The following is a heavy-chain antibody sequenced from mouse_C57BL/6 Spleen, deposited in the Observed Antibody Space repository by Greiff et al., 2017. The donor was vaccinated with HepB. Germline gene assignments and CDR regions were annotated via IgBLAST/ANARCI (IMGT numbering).Heavy chain of an antibody. D-gene: IGHD1-1*01. Sequence: VQLQQSGAELVRPGASVKLSCTASGFNIKDDYMHWVKQRPEQGLEWIGWIDPENGDTEYASKFQGKATITADTSSNTASLQLSSLTSEDTAVYYGSTGSSPSFAYWGQGTLVTVSA. CDR1: GFNIKDDY. CDR2: IDPENGDT. V-gene: IGHV14-4*01. J-gene: IGHJ3*01. CDR3: STGSSPSFAY.